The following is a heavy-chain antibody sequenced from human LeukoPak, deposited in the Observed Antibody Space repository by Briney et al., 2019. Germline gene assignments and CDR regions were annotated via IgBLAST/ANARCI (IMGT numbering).Heavy chain of an antibody. J-gene: IGHJ4*02. D-gene: IGHD5-18*01. CDR2: IRYDGSNK. V-gene: IGHV3-30*02. Sequence: PGGSLRLSCAASGFTFSSYGMHWVRQAPGKELEWVAFIRYDGSNKYYADSVKGRFTISRGNSKNTLYLQMNSLRAEDTAVYYCAKDEDTAMVNWGQGTLVTVSS. CDR1: GFTFSSYG. CDR3: AKDEDTAMVN.